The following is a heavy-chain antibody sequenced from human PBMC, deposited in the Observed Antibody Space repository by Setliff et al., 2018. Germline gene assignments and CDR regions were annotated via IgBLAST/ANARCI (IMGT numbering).Heavy chain of an antibody. Sequence: PSETLSLTCAVYGESFSGHYWSWIRQPPGKGLEWIGEINHSGSTNYNPSLKSRVTISGDTSKNQFSLKLTSVTAADTAVYFCARSLGSGSYYNSRPFYSDYWGQGTLVTVSS. CDR3: ARSLGSGSYYNSRPFYSDY. J-gene: IGHJ4*02. CDR2: INHSGST. V-gene: IGHV4-34*01. CDR1: GESFSGHY. D-gene: IGHD3-10*01.